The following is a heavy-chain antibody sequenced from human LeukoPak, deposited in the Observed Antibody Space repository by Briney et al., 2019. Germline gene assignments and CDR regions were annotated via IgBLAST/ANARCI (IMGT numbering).Heavy chain of an antibody. D-gene: IGHD3-22*01. CDR2: INPSGGST. CDR3: ARDGVFDSSGYYDFDY. V-gene: IGHV1-46*01. Sequence: ASVKVSCKASGYSFTSYYIHWVRQAPAQGLEWMGMINPSGGSTTYAQKFQGRVTMTTDTSTRTVYMELSSLRSEDTAVYYCARDGVFDSSGYYDFDYWGQGTLVTVSS. CDR1: GYSFTSYY. J-gene: IGHJ4*02.